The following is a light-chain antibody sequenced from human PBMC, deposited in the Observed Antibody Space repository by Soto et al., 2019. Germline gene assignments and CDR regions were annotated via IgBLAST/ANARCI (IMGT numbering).Light chain of an antibody. CDR2: IAS. J-gene: IGKJ5*01. Sequence: IQMTQAPSSLSASVGDRVTITCRATQSISRHLNWYQQKPGKAPRLLINIASSLQSGVPSRFSGSRSGTDFTLTISNVQPEDFATYYCQQTYSTPQPFGQGTRLEI. CDR3: QQTYSTPQP. V-gene: IGKV1-39*01. CDR1: QSISRH.